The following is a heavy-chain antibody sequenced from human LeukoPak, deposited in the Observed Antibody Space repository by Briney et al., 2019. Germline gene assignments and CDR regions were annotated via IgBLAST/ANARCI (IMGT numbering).Heavy chain of an antibody. CDR3: ATGYDILTGYRY. CDR2: IIPIFGTA. CDR1: GGTFSSYA. D-gene: IGHD3-9*01. Sequence: GASVKVSCKASGGTFSSYAISWVRQAPGQGLEWMGGIIPIFGTANYAQKFQGRVTMTEDTSTDTAYMELSSLRSEDTVVYYCATGYDILTGYRYWGQGTLVTVSS. J-gene: IGHJ4*02. V-gene: IGHV1-69*06.